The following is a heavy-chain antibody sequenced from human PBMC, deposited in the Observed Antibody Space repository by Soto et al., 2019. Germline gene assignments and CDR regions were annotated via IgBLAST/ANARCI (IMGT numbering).Heavy chain of an antibody. V-gene: IGHV1-69*13. J-gene: IGHJ3*02. CDR1: GGTFSSYA. CDR3: ARDHHQGSGSYYAFDI. CDR2: IIPIFGTA. Sequence: GASVKVSCKASGGTFSSYAISWARQAPGQGLEWMGGIIPIFGTANYAQKFQGRVTITADESTSTAYMELSSLRSEDAAVYYCARDHHQGSGSYYAFDIWGQGTMVTVSS. D-gene: IGHD3-10*01.